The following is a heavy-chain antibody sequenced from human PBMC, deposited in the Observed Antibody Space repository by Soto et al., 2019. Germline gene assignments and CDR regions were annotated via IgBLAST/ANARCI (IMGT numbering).Heavy chain of an antibody. CDR1: GYTFTSYG. V-gene: IGHV1-18*01. J-gene: IGHJ6*02. D-gene: IGHD7-27*01. CDR3: ASIPGGFPNFYYYGMDV. CDR2: ISAYNGNT. Sequence: ASVKVSCKASGYTFTSYGISWVRQAPGQGLEWMGWISAYNGNTNYAQKLQGRVTMTTDTSTSTAYMELKSLRSDDTAVYYCASIPGGFPNFYYYGMDVWGQGTTVTVSS.